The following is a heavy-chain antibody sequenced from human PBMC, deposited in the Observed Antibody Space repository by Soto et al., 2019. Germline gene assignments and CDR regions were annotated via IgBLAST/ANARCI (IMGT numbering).Heavy chain of an antibody. CDR3: ARDRIVVPAAIKRYGMDV. CDR2: ISAYNGNT. Sequence: QVQLVQSGAEVKKPGASVKVSCKASGYTFTSYGISWVRQAPGQGLEWMGWISAYNGNTNYAQKIQGRVTMTTDTSTSIAYMELRSLRSDDTAVYYCARDRIVVPAAIKRYGMDVWGQGTTVTVSS. D-gene: IGHD2-2*02. J-gene: IGHJ6*02. CDR1: GYTFTSYG. V-gene: IGHV1-18*01.